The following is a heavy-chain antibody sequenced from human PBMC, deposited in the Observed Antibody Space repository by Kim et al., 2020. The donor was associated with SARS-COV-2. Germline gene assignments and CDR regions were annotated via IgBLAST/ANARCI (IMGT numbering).Heavy chain of an antibody. CDR2: ISDSGGTT. Sequence: GGSLRLSCAASGFTFSSYAMSWVRQAPGKGLEWVSTISDSGGTTYYADSVKGRFTISRDNSKDTLYLQMDSLRAEDTAVYYCAKRGGPMVRGAPYFFDY. CDR3: AKRGGPMVRGAPYFFDY. D-gene: IGHD3-10*01. J-gene: IGHJ4*01. CDR1: GFTFSSYA. V-gene: IGHV3-23*01.